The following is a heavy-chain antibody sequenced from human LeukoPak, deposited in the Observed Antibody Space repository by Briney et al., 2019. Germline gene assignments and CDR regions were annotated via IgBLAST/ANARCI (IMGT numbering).Heavy chain of an antibody. CDR2: ISSSGSIT. Sequence: GGSLRLSCAASGFTFSDYYMSWIRQAPGKGLEWVSYISSSGSITHYADSVKGRFTISRDNAKNSLYLQMNSLTAEDTAVYYCARDRGHRSHAFDIWGQGTMVTVSS. CDR3: ARDRGHRSHAFDI. D-gene: IGHD3-10*01. J-gene: IGHJ3*02. CDR1: GFTFSDYY. V-gene: IGHV3-11*01.